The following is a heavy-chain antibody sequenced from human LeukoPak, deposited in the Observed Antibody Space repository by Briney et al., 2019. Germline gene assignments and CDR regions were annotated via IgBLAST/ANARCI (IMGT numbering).Heavy chain of an antibody. CDR3: ALAPGRLRGVNKY. CDR1: GFTFSSYS. J-gene: IGHJ4*02. CDR2: ISSSSSSYI. Sequence: GGSLRLSCAASGFTFSSYSMNWVRQAPGKGLEWVSSISSSSSSYIYYADSVKGRFTISRDNAKNSLYLQMNSLRAEDTAVYYCALAPGRLRGVNKYWGQGTLVTVPS. V-gene: IGHV3-21*01. D-gene: IGHD3-10*01.